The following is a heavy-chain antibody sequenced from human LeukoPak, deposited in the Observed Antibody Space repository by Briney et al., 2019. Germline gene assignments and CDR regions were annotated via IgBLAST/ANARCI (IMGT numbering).Heavy chain of an antibody. CDR1: GGTFSSYA. V-gene: IGHV1-69*01. D-gene: IGHD6-13*01. CDR3: ARGAAAGTNWFDP. Sequence: SVKLSCKASGGTFSSYAISWVRQAPGQGLEWMGGIIPIFGTANYAQKFQGRVTITADESTSTAYMELSSLRSEDTAVYYCARGAAAGTNWFDPWGQGTLVTVSS. J-gene: IGHJ5*02. CDR2: IIPIFGTA.